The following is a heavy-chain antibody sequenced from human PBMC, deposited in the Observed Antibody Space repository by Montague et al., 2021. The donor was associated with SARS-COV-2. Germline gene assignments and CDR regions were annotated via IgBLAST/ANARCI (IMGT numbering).Heavy chain of an antibody. CDR2: IYFTGKT. J-gene: IGHJ3*02. D-gene: IGHD1/OR15-1a*01. Sequence: SETLSLTCSASGDSISRSHYFWAWIRQPPGMGLEWIGSIYFTGKTYYHPSLKSRVTISIGTSKNHFSLRLSSVTAADSAVFYCARWGLNNAFDIWGLGTMITISS. CDR3: ARWGLNNAFDI. V-gene: IGHV4-39*02. CDR1: GDSISRSHYF.